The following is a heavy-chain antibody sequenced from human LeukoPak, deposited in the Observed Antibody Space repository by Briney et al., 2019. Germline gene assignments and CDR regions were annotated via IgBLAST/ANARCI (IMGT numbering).Heavy chain of an antibody. V-gene: IGHV4-39*01. D-gene: IGHD2-15*01. CDR1: GDSISSTNYY. CDR2: IYYSGST. J-gene: IGHJ3*02. CDR3: ARHLSPYGTLIGSFDI. Sequence: PSETLSLTCTVSGDSISSTNYYWGWIRQPPGKGLEWIGSIYYSGSTFNNPSLKSRVTISVDTSKNQFSLKVSSVTAADTAVYYCARHLSPYGTLIGSFDIWGQGTMVTVSS.